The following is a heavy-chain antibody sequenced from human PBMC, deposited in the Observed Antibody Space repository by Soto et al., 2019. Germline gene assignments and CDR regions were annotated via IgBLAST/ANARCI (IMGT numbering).Heavy chain of an antibody. D-gene: IGHD2-2*02. CDR2: IYYSGST. CDR1: GGSISSYY. V-gene: IGHV4-59*01. CDR3: AREAALCSSTSCYIDY. Sequence: SETLSLTCTVSGGSISSYYWSWIRQPPGKGLEWIGYIYYSGSTNYNPSLKSRVTISVDTSKNQFSLKLSSVTAADTAVYYCAREAALCSSTSCYIDYWGQGTLVTVSS. J-gene: IGHJ4*02.